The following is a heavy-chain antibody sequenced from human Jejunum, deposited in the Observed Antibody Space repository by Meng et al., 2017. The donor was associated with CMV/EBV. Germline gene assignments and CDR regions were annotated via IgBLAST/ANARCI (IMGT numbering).Heavy chain of an antibody. CDR3: AKGRSTNWYDAFDI. V-gene: IGHV3-23*01. CDR2: ISGGGGST. CDR1: GVTFTTYA. J-gene: IGHJ3*02. D-gene: IGHD1-1*01. Sequence: SGVTFTTYAMSWVRQSPGKGLEWVSTISGGGGSTKNADSVKGRFTISRDNSKNTVYLQMDSLRAEDTAVYYCAKGRSTNWYDAFDIWGQGTMVTVSS.